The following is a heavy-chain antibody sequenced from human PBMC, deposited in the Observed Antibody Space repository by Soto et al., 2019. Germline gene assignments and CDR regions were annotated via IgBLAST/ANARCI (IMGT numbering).Heavy chain of an antibody. CDR2: ISGSSGST. CDR1: GYTFTSYG. D-gene: IGHD3-10*01. V-gene: IGHV1-18*01. CDR3: ARGNHFGSGTFDY. J-gene: IGHJ4*02. Sequence: QVQLEQSGAEVKKPGASVKVSCKTSGYTFTSYGVSWVRQAPGQGLEWMAWISGSSGSTYYAQNFQGRVTVITDTSTETASMELRSLSSGDSAISYCARGNHFGSGTFDYWGQGTLVTVSS.